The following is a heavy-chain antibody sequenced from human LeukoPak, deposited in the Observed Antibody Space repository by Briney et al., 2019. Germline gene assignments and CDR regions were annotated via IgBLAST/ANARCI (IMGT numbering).Heavy chain of an antibody. CDR3: ARSGYTISAYHSDF. CDR1: GVSIRSYW. J-gene: IGHJ4*02. Sequence: SETLSLTCDVSGVSIRSYWWSWVRKPAGKGLEWIGRIYTTGRTNYSPSFQSRVTMSIDMSSNQFSLTLSSVTAADTAVYYCARSGYTISAYHSDFWGQGAPVTVS. D-gene: IGHD5-18*01. CDR2: IYTTGRT. V-gene: IGHV4-4*07.